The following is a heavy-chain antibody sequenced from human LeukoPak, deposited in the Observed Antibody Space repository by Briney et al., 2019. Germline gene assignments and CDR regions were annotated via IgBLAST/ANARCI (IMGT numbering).Heavy chain of an antibody. CDR1: GYSITSDYH. CDR3: ARDSRSSYYYYYYMDV. CDR2: ISYDGSNK. V-gene: IGHV3-30-3*01. D-gene: IGHD6-6*01. J-gene: IGHJ6*03. Sequence: PSETLSLTCSVSGYSITSDYHWAWIRQPPGKGLEWVAVISYDGSNKYYADSVKGRFTISRDNSKNTLYLQMNSLRAEDTAVYYCARDSRSSYYYYYYMDVWGKGTTVTVSS.